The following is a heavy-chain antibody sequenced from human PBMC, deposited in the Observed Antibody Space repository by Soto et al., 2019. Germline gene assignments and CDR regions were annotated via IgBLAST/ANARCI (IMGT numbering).Heavy chain of an antibody. Sequence: PSETLSLTCAVYGGSFSGYYWSWIRQPPGKGLEWIGEINHSGSTNYNPSLKSRVTISVDTSKNQFSLKLSSVTAADTAVYYCVRQEARLGQLSLLSLPYFDYWGQGALVT. J-gene: IGHJ4*02. V-gene: IGHV4-34*01. D-gene: IGHD3-16*02. CDR1: GGSFSGYY. CDR3: VRQEARLGQLSLLSLPYFDY. CDR2: INHSGST.